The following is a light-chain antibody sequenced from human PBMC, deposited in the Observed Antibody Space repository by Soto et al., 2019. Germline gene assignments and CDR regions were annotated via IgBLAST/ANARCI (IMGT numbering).Light chain of an antibody. Sequence: QSALTQPASVSGSPGQSITISCTGTSSDVGSHNLVSWYQQHPDRAPKLMIYEGSKRPSGVSNRFSGSKSGDTASLTSSGLQAEDEADYFCCSYAGSSTHIFGSGTKVTVL. CDR2: EGS. CDR1: SSDVGSHNL. CDR3: CSYAGSSTHI. V-gene: IGLV2-23*01. J-gene: IGLJ1*01.